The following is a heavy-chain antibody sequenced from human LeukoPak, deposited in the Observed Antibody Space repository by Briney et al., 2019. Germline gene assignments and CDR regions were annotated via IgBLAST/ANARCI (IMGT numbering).Heavy chain of an antibody. CDR2: IIPILGIA. D-gene: IGHD1-7*01. V-gene: IGHV1-69*02. CDR3: ASSGTGTTRGRHYYYGMDV. CDR1: GGTFSSYT. J-gene: IGHJ6*02. Sequence: EASVKVSCKASGGTFSSYTISWVRQAPGQGLERMGRIIPILGIANYAQKFQGRVTITADKSTSTAYMELSSLRSEDTVVYYCASSGTGTTRGRHYYYGMDVWGQGTTVTVSS.